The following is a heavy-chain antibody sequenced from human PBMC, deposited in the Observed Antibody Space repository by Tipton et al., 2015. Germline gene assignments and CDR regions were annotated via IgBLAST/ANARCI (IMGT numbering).Heavy chain of an antibody. Sequence: TLSLTCTVSGVSISGTSYYWSWIRQPPGKGLEWIGYIYYSGSTKYSPSLKSRVTISVDSSKNQFSLKLSSVTAADTAVYYCARLDTVTTELDYWGQGTLVTVSS. CDR2: IYYSGST. CDR3: ARLDTVTTELDY. CDR1: GVSISGTSYY. D-gene: IGHD4-17*01. V-gene: IGHV4-61*05. J-gene: IGHJ4*02.